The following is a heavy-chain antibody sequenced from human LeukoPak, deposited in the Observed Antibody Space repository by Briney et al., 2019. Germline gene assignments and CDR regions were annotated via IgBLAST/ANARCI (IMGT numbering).Heavy chain of an antibody. CDR3: ARKGYCSSGSCYLDY. V-gene: IGHV4-38-2*01. Sequence: PSETLSPTCAVSGYSISSGYYWGWIRQPPGKGLEWIGSIYFTGTTYYNPSLKSRVTTSLDTSKNQFSLNLSSVTAADTAVYYCARKGYCSSGSCYLDYWGQGTLVTVSS. D-gene: IGHD2-15*01. CDR2: IYFTGTT. J-gene: IGHJ4*02. CDR1: GYSISSGYY.